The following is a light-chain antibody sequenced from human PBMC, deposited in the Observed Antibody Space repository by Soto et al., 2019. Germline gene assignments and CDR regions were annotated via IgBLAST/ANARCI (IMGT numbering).Light chain of an antibody. CDR2: AAS. CDR3: QQLNSYPSIT. Sequence: DIQLTQSPSFLSASVGDRVTITCRASQGISSYLAWYQQKPGKAPKLLIYAASTLQSGVPSRFSGSGSGTEFPLTISSLQTEDFSTYYCQQLNSYPSITFGQGTRLEIK. V-gene: IGKV1-9*01. CDR1: QGISSY. J-gene: IGKJ5*01.